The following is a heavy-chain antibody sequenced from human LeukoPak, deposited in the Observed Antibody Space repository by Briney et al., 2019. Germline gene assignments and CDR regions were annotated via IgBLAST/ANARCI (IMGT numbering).Heavy chain of an antibody. J-gene: IGHJ4*02. CDR3: AKGDDSSGYPSLSY. V-gene: IGHV3-21*04. CDR2: ISSSGDYI. Sequence: GGSLRLSCAASGFTFSSYGMSWVRQAPGKGLEWVSSISSSGDYIYYADSLKGRFTMSRDNAKNSLYLQMNSLRAEDTAVYYCAKGDDSSGYPSLSYWGQGTLVTVSS. D-gene: IGHD3-22*01. CDR1: GFTFSSYG.